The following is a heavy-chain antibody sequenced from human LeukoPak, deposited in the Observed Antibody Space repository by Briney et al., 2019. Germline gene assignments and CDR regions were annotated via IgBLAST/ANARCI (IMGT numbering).Heavy chain of an antibody. Sequence: GGSLRLSCAASGFTFSSYSMNWVRQAPGKGLEWVSYISSSSSTIYYADSVKGRFTISRDNAKNSLYLQMNSLRAEDTALYHCARAMSDYGDYYFDYWGQGTLVTVSS. CDR1: GFTFSSYS. V-gene: IGHV3-48*04. D-gene: IGHD4-17*01. J-gene: IGHJ4*02. CDR2: ISSSSSTI. CDR3: ARAMSDYGDYYFDY.